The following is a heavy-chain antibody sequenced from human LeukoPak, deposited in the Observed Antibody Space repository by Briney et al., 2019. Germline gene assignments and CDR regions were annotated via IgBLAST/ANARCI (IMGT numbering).Heavy chain of an antibody. D-gene: IGHD3-3*01. Sequence: ASVKVSCKASGYTFTGYYMHWVRQAPGQGLEWMGWINPNSGGTNYAQKFQGRVTMTRDTSISTAYMELSRLRSDDTAVYYCARGGVFGVVLNWFDPWAREPWSPSPQ. CDR2: INPNSGGT. V-gene: IGHV1-2*02. CDR3: ARGGVFGVVLNWFDP. J-gene: IGHJ5*02. CDR1: GYTFTGYY.